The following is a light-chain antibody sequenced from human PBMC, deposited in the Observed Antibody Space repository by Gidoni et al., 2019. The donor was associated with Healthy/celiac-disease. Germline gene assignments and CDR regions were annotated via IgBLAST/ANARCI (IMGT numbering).Light chain of an antibody. Sequence: QSALTQPASVSGSPGQSITISCPGTSSDVGGYNYVSWYQQHPGKAPKLMIYDVSNRPSEVSNRFSGSKSGNTASLTISGLQAEDEADYYCSSYTSSSTLDVFGTGTKVTVL. CDR2: DVS. CDR1: SSDVGGYNY. CDR3: SSYTSSSTLDV. J-gene: IGLJ1*01. V-gene: IGLV2-14*03.